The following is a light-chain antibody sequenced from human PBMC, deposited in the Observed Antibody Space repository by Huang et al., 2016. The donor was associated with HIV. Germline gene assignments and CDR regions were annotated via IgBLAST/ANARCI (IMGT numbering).Light chain of an antibody. J-gene: IGKJ4*01. CDR2: EGS. CDR1: QSLLHSDGKTY. Sequence: NQTPLSLSVTPGQPASISCKSSQSLLHSDGKTYLYCYVQTAGHSPQLLMYEGSNRIAGVAERVSGSGSGKSFTLKISRVEAEDVGIYYCMQGIHLSSPFGGGTKIEI. V-gene: IGKV2-29*02. CDR3: MQGIHLSSP.